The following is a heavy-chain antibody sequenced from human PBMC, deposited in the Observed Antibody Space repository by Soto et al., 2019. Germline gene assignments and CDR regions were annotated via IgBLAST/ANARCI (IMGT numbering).Heavy chain of an antibody. CDR1: GLTVSNAY. CDR3: VRPLPSGRNYGLDV. Sequence: PGGSLRLSCAASGLTVSNAYMAWVRQAPGIGLEWVSVIYDNGTTYYADSVKGRFTTSRDTSTNTLSLQMDSLRAEDTAVYYCVRPLPSGRNYGLDVWGQGTTVTVSS. J-gene: IGHJ6*02. D-gene: IGHD3-10*01. V-gene: IGHV3-53*01. CDR2: IYDNGTT.